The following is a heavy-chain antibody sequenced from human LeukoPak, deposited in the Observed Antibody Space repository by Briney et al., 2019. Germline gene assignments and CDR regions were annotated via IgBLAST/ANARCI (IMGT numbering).Heavy chain of an antibody. CDR3: AKGLWELLWFDP. CDR1: GFTFSSYA. Sequence: GGSLRLSCAASGFTFSSYAMSWVRQAPGKGLEWVSAISGSGGSTYHADSVKGRFTISRDNSKNTLYLQMNSLRAEDTAVYYCAKGLWELLWFDPWGQGTLVTVSS. D-gene: IGHD1-26*01. CDR2: ISGSGGST. V-gene: IGHV3-23*01. J-gene: IGHJ5*02.